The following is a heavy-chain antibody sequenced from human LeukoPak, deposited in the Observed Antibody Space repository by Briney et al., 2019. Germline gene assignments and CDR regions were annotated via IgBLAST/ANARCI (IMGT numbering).Heavy chain of an antibody. Sequence: ASVKVSCKVSGYTLTGLSTHWVRQAPGKGLEWMGGFDPEDSETFYAQTLKGRVTMSEDTATDTAYMQLSSLRSEDTAVYYCASGYSSGWYGSWDYWGQGTLVTVSS. CDR1: GYTLTGLS. CDR3: ASGYSSGWYGSWDY. D-gene: IGHD6-19*01. CDR2: FDPEDSET. V-gene: IGHV1-24*01. J-gene: IGHJ4*02.